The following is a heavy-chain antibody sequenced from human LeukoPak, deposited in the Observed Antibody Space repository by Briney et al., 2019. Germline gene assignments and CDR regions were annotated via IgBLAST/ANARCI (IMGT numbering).Heavy chain of an antibody. J-gene: IGHJ4*02. CDR2: ISWNGDIK. D-gene: IGHD2/OR15-2a*01. V-gene: IGHV3-9*01. Sequence: PGRSLRLSCAASGFTFDDYAMHWVRQAPGKGLEWVSGISWNGDIKGYADSVKVRFTISRDNAQNSLYLQINSLRPEDTAFYSCVKDRMGAYFTIPDYWGQGTLVTVSS. CDR3: VKDRMGAYFTIPDY. CDR1: GFTFDDYA.